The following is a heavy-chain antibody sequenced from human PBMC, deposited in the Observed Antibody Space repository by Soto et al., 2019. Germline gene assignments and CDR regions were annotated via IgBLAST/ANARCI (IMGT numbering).Heavy chain of an antibody. CDR3: ARAKFESTGWHQFDI. D-gene: IGHD7-27*01. Sequence: SETLSLTCTVSGGSFTCHFWSWVRQPPGKGLEWIGEVSHSGNTKYYPSPRSRVTLSVDSSKNQISLALTSVTAADTAVYYCARAKFESTGWHQFDIWGQGTLVTVSS. J-gene: IGHJ4*02. CDR2: VSHSGNT. CDR1: GGSFTCHF. V-gene: IGHV4-34*01.